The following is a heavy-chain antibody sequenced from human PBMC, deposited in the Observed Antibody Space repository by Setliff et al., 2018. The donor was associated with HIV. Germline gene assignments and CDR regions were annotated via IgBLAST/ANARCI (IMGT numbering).Heavy chain of an antibody. Sequence: GGSLRLSCVASGFTFDEYALHWVRQVPGKGLEWVSSIGWNGVSIAYADSVKGRFTISRDNAKNSLFLQMNSLGVEDTALYYCARDSEPGTRVAGTTGLDYWGQGSLVTVSS. J-gene: IGHJ4*02. CDR2: IGWNGVSI. CDR1: GFTFDEYA. D-gene: IGHD6-19*01. CDR3: ARDSEPGTRVAGTTGLDY. V-gene: IGHV3-9*01.